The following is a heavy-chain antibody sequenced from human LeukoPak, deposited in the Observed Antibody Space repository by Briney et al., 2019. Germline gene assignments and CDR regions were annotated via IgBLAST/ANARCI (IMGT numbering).Heavy chain of an antibody. D-gene: IGHD3-3*01. Sequence: ASVKVSCKASGYTFTSYGISWVRQAPGQGLEWMGWISAYNGNTNYAQKLQGRVTMTTDTSTSTAYMELRSLRSHHTAVYYCARAQYYDFWSGYYAPGFDYWGQGTLVTVSS. CDR1: GYTFTSYG. V-gene: IGHV1-18*01. J-gene: IGHJ4*02. CDR3: ARAQYYDFWSGYYAPGFDY. CDR2: ISAYNGNT.